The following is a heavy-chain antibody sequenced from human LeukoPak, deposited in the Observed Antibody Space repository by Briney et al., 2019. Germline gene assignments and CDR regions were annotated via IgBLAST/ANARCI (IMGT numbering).Heavy chain of an antibody. CDR1: GFTFSSYG. J-gene: IGHJ4*02. Sequence: GRSLRLSCAASGFTFSSYGMHWARQAPGKGLEWVAVIWYDGSNKYYADSVKGRFTISRDNSKNTLYLQMNSLRAEDTAVYYCARTDIAAAGTPDYWGQGALVTVSS. CDR3: ARTDIAAAGTPDY. D-gene: IGHD6-13*01. V-gene: IGHV3-33*01. CDR2: IWYDGSNK.